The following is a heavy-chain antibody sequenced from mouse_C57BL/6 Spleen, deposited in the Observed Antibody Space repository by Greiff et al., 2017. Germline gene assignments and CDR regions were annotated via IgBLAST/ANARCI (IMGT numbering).Heavy chain of an antibody. J-gene: IGHJ2*01. V-gene: IGHV5-17*01. CDR2: ISSGSSTI. D-gene: IGHD1-1*01. CDR3: ARNYYGSRGYFDY. CDR1: GFTFSDYG. Sequence: EVKLVESGGGLVKPGGSLKLSCAASGFTFSDYGMHWVRQAPEKGLEWVAYISSGSSTIYYADTVKGRFTISRDNAKNTLFLQMTSLRSEDTAMYDCARNYYGSRGYFDYWGKGTTLTVSS.